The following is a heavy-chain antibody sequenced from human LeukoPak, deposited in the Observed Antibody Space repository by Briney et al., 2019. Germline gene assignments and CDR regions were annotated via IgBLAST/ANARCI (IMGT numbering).Heavy chain of an antibody. D-gene: IGHD6-19*01. V-gene: IGHV3-30*18. J-gene: IGHJ4*02. CDR1: GFTFSSYG. Sequence: PGGSLRLSCAASGFTFSSYGMHWVRQAPGKGLEWVAVISYDGSNKYYADSVKGRFTISRDNSKNTLYLQMNSLRAEGTAVYYCAKVQQWLAPLDYWGQGTLVTDSS. CDR3: AKVQQWLAPLDY. CDR2: ISYDGSNK.